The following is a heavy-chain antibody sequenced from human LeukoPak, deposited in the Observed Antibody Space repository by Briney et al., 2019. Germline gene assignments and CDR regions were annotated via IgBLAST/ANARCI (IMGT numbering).Heavy chain of an antibody. CDR3: ARDVLEAGMDV. V-gene: IGHV3-30*03. CDR1: GFTFSSYG. Sequence: PGRSLRLSCAASGFTFSSYGMHWVRQAPGKGLEWVAVISYDGSNKYYADSVKGRFTISRDNAKNSLYLQMNSLRAEDTAVYYCARDVLEAGMDVWGQGTTVTVSS. D-gene: IGHD5-24*01. CDR2: ISYDGSNK. J-gene: IGHJ6*02.